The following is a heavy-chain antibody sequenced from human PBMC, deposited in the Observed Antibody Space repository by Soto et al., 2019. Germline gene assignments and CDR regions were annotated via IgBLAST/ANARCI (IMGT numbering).Heavy chain of an antibody. CDR1: GFTFSNCG. CDR3: VKVTPLLSDKGFDS. CDR2: ISGSGATT. D-gene: IGHD5-18*01. J-gene: IGHJ4*02. V-gene: IGHV3-23*01. Sequence: PGGSLRLSCAGSGFTFSNCGMSWVRQAPGKGLECVSAISGSGATTYYADSVKGRFTIFRDNSKNTLLLQMNSLTADDTAVYYCVKVTPLLSDKGFDSWGQGALVTVSS.